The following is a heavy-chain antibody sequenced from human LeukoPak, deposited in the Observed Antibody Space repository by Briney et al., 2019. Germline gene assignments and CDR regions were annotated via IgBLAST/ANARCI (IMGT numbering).Heavy chain of an antibody. J-gene: IGHJ4*02. Sequence: GGSLRLSCTASGFTLGDYAMSWVREAPGKGLERVGFIRSKAYGGTTEYAASVKGRFTISRDDSKSIAYLQMNSLKTEDTAVYYCTRGGVIVGATRRAFDYWGQGTLVTVSS. CDR3: TRGGVIVGATRRAFDY. V-gene: IGHV3-49*04. D-gene: IGHD1-26*01. CDR2: IRSKAYGGTT. CDR1: GFTLGDYA.